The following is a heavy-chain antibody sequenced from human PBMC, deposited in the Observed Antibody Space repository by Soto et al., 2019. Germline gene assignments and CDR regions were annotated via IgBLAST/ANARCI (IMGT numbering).Heavy chain of an antibody. CDR1: GFTFSSYA. Sequence: EMQLLESGGGLVQPGGSLRLSCAASGFTFSSYAMSWVRQAPGKGLEWISAVSGSGGSTYYADSVKGRFTISRDNSKDTLYLQMNNLRAEETAVYYCAKPPDYNWNDYWGQGTLVTVSS. CDR3: AKPPDYNWNDY. V-gene: IGHV3-23*01. CDR2: VSGSGGST. J-gene: IGHJ4*02. D-gene: IGHD1-20*01.